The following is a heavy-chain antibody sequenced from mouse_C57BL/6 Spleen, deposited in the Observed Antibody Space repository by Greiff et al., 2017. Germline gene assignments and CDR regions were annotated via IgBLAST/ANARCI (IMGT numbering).Heavy chain of an antibody. CDR2: IDPETGGT. J-gene: IGHJ4*01. V-gene: IGHV1-15*01. CDR3: TRGYLHAMDY. CDR1: GYTFTDYE. Sequence: VQLQQSGAELVRPGASVTLSCKASGYTFTDYEMHWVKQTPVHGLEWIGAIDPETGGTAYNQKFKGKATLTADKSSSTAYMELRSLTSEDSAVYYCTRGYLHAMDYWGQGTSVTVSS.